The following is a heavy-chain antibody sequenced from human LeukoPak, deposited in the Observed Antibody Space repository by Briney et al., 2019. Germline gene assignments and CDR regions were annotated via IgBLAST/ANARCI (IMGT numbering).Heavy chain of an antibody. J-gene: IGHJ4*02. D-gene: IGHD5-24*01. Sequence: GRSLRLSCAASGFTFSSYAMSWVRQAPGKGLEWVSAISGSGGSTYYADSVKGRFTISRDNAKNSLYLQMNSLRAEDTAIYYCTRVGYIDEGIDYWGQGTLVTVSS. CDR3: TRVGYIDEGIDY. V-gene: IGHV3-23*01. CDR2: ISGSGGST. CDR1: GFTFSSYA.